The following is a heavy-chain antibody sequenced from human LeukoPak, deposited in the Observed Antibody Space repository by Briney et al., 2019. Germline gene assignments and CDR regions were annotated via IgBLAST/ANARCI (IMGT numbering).Heavy chain of an antibody. CDR2: IRYDGSNK. CDR1: GFTFSSYG. Sequence: PGGSLRLSCAASGFTFSSYGMHWVRQAPGKGLEWVAFIRYDGSNKYYADSVKGRFTISRDNSKNTLYLQMNSLRAEDTAVYYCAKDQYYDFWSGYPLPPGVWGKGTTVTVSS. CDR3: AKDQYYDFWSGYPLPPGV. V-gene: IGHV3-30*02. D-gene: IGHD3-3*01. J-gene: IGHJ6*04.